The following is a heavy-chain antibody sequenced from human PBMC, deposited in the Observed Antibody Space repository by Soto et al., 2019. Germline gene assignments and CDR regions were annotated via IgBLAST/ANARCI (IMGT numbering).Heavy chain of an antibody. CDR1: GYTFTSYG. Sequence: QGHLVQSGAEVKKPGASVTVSFKASGYTFTSYGISWVRQAPGQGLEWMGWIIAYNGNTNYAQKIQGRVTMTTDTSTSTAYMELRSLRSDDTAVYYCASSIHYNNSYGMDVWGQGTTVTVSS. CDR3: ASSIHYNNSYGMDV. J-gene: IGHJ6*02. V-gene: IGHV1-18*04. D-gene: IGHD3-10*01. CDR2: IIAYNGNT.